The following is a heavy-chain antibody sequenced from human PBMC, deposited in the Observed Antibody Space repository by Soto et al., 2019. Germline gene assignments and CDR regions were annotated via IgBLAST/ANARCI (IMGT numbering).Heavy chain of an antibody. J-gene: IGHJ4*02. CDR2: IIPIFGTA. Sequence: SVKVSCKASGGTFSSYAISWVRQAPGQGLEWMGGIIPIFGTANYAQKFQGRVTITADESTSTAYMELSSLRSEDTAVYYCAKDLECSSTSCYYYYFDYWGQGTLVTVSS. CDR3: AKDLECSSTSCYYYYFDY. D-gene: IGHD2-2*01. CDR1: GGTFSSYA. V-gene: IGHV1-69*13.